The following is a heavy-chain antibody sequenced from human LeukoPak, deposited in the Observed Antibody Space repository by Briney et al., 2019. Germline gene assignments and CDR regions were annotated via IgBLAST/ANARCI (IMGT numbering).Heavy chain of an antibody. D-gene: IGHD5-18*01. Sequence: GESPKISCKGSGYSFTSYWIGWVRQMPGKGLEWMGIIYPGDSDTRYSPSFQGQVTIPADKSISTAYLQWSSLKASDTAMYYCARHGYSYGYSYYYYGMDVWGQGTTVTVSS. CDR3: ARHGYSYGYSYYYYGMDV. J-gene: IGHJ6*02. V-gene: IGHV5-51*01. CDR1: GYSFTSYW. CDR2: IYPGDSDT.